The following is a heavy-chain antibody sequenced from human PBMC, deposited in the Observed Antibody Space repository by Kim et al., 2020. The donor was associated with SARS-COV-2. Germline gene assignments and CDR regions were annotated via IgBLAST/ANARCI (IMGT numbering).Heavy chain of an antibody. CDR3: ATDLTDYYDSSGRDAFDI. J-gene: IGHJ3*02. CDR2: FDPEDGET. CDR1: GYTLTELS. Sequence: ASVKVSCKVSGYTLTELSMHWVRQAPGKGLEWMGGFDPEDGETIYAQKFQGRVTMTEDTSTDTAYMELSSLRSEDTAVYYCATDLTDYYDSSGRDAFDIWGQGTMVTVSS. D-gene: IGHD3-22*01. V-gene: IGHV1-24*01.